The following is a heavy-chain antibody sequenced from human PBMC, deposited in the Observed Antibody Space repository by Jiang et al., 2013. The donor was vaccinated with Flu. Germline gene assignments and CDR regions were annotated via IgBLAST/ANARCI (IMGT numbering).Heavy chain of an antibody. CDR3: ARDLRLFHAFQI. D-gene: IGHD3-22*01. CDR1: GGSVNSGSYY. CDR2: VYYSGNT. Sequence: GLVKPSETLSLTCTVSGGSVNSGSYYWSWVRQPPGKGLEWIGYVYYSGNTNYNPSLKSRATISLDTSENQFSLQLTSVTAVDTAVYYCARDLRLFHAFQIWGQGTMVTVSS. J-gene: IGHJ3*02. V-gene: IGHV4-61*01.